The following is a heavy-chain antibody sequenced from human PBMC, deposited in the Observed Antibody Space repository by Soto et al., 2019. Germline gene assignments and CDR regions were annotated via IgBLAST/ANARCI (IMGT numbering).Heavy chain of an antibody. V-gene: IGHV3-23*01. CDR3: AKERPPYDIWSGNGMDV. Sequence: EVQLLESGGGLVQPGGSLRLSCAASGFTFSSYAMSWVRQAPGKGLEWVSTISGSGGSTYYADSVKGRFTISRDNSKKTLYLQMNSLRAEDTAVYYCAKERPPYDIWSGNGMDVWGQGTTVTVS. D-gene: IGHD3-3*01. CDR2: ISGSGGST. CDR1: GFTFSSYA. J-gene: IGHJ6*02.